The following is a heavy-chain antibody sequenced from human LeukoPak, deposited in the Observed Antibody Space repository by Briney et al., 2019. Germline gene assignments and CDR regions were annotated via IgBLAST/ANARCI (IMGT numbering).Heavy chain of an antibody. V-gene: IGHV4-39*07. CDR1: GGSINTSSYY. J-gene: IGHJ6*03. CDR3: AKDRGPPGDYYGSGSYYVNYYYYYYMDV. CDR2: IYYSGST. Sequence: SETLSLTCTVSGGSINTSSYYWGWIRQPPGKGLEWIGNIYYSGSTYYNPSLKSRVTISVDTSKNQFSLKLSSLTAADTAVYYCAKDRGPPGDYYGSGSYYVNYYYYYYMDVWGKGTTVTVSS. D-gene: IGHD3-10*01.